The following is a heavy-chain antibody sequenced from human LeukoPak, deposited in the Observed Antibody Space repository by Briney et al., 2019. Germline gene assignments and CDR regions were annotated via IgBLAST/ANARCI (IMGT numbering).Heavy chain of an antibody. CDR2: ISGSGGST. V-gene: IGHV3-23*01. D-gene: IGHD5-12*01. CDR1: GFTFSSYT. CDR3: AKTRGGYDGDY. J-gene: IGHJ4*02. Sequence: GSLRLSCAASGFTFSSYTMSWVRQAPVKGLEWVSAISGSGGSTYYADSVKGRFTISRDNFKNTLYLQMNSLRAEDTAVYYCAKTRGGYDGDYWGQGTLVTVSS.